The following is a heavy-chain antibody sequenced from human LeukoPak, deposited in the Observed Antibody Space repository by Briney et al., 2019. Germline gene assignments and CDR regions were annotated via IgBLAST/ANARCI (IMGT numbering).Heavy chain of an antibody. D-gene: IGHD3-3*01. CDR3: ARGTYDFWSGYYSDAFDI. CDR1: GGSISSYY. CDR2: IYYSGST. V-gene: IGHV4-59*12. J-gene: IGHJ3*02. Sequence: SETLSLTCTVSGGSISSYYWSWIRQPPGKGLEWIGYIYYSGSTNYNPSLKSRVTMSVDTSKNQFSLKLSSVTAADTAVYYCARGTYDFWSGYYSDAFDIWGQGTMVTVSS.